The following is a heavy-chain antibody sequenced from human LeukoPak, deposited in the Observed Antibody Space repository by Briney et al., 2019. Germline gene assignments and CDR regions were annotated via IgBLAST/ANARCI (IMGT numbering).Heavy chain of an antibody. CDR3: ARAFRGVIPYFDY. V-gene: IGHV1-18*01. CDR1: GYTFTSYG. CDR2: ISAYNGNT. J-gene: IGHJ4*02. D-gene: IGHD3-10*01. Sequence: GASVPDSCQASGYTFTSYGISWVGQATGQGLEWMGFISAYNGNTNYAQKLQGRVTITTDNSTSTAYMELSSLRSDDTAVYYCARAFRGVIPYFDYWGQGTLVTVSS.